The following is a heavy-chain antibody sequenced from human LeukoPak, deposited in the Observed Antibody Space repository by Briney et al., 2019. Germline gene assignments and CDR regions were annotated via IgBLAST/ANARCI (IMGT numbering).Heavy chain of an antibody. V-gene: IGHV4-31*03. J-gene: IGHJ4*02. CDR3: ARLEWSDYGSTGFDY. D-gene: IGHD3-10*01. Sequence: SETLSLICIVSGGSISSGGYYWSWIRQHPGKGLEWIGYIYYSGSTYYNPSLKSRVTISVDTSKNHFSLKLSSVTAADTAVYYCARLEWSDYGSTGFDYWGQGTLVTVSS. CDR2: IYYSGST. CDR1: GGSISSGGYY.